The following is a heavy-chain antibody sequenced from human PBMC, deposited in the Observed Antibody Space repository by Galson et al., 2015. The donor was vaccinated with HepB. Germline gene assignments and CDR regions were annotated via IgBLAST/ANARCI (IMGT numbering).Heavy chain of an antibody. Sequence: SLRLSCAASGFSFSNYSMHWVRQTPGKGLEWVSSINSDGSNTNYADSVKGRFTISRDNAKNTLYLQVNSLRVEDTAVYYCAKLFDGDCYYPPDWWGQGTLVTVSS. J-gene: IGHJ4*02. CDR3: AKLFDGDCYYPPDW. CDR1: GFSFSNYS. CDR2: INSDGSNT. V-gene: IGHV3-74*01. D-gene: IGHD2-21*02.